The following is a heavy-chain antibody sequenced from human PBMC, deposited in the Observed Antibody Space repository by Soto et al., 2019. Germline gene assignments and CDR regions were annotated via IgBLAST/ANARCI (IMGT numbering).Heavy chain of an antibody. CDR3: ARHTGLGPMPFVS. Sequence: PGESLKIYCNSSGYTFTTYWITCVRQTPDKGLERMGRIDPGISYTSYTPSYQGHVTLSADMSISTAYLQWSGLKASDTAMYYFARHTGLGPMPFVSWGQRTLVTVSS. D-gene: IGHD2-2*01. J-gene: IGHJ4*02. CDR2: IDPGISYT. CDR1: GYTFTTYW. V-gene: IGHV5-10-1*01.